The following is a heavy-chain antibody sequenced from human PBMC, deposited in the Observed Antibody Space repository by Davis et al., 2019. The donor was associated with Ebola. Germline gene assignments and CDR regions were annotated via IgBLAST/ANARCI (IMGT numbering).Heavy chain of an antibody. CDR3: ARGSVYFRYYYYYYYMDV. CDR2: INAGNGNT. V-gene: IGHV1-3*01. CDR1: GYTFTSYA. D-gene: IGHD2/OR15-2a*01. J-gene: IGHJ6*03. Sequence: AASVKVSCKASGYTFTSYAMHWVRQAPGQRLEWMGWINAGNGNTKYSQKFQGRVTITRDTSASTAYMELSSLRSEDTGVYYCARGSVYFRYYYYYYYMDVWGKGTTVTVSS.